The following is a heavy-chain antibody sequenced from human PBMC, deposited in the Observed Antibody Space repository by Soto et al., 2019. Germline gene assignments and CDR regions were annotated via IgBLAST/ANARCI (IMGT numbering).Heavy chain of an antibody. CDR2: ISSSSSYI. Sequence: GGSLRLSCAASGFTFSSYSMNWVRQAPGKGLEWVSSISSSSSYIYYADSVKGRFTISRDNAKNSLYLQMNSLRAEDTAVYYCESGQEWDSMVRGVIITSNFFDYWGQGTLVTVSS. J-gene: IGHJ4*02. D-gene: IGHD3-10*01. CDR3: ESGQEWDSMVRGVIITSNFFDY. CDR1: GFTFSSYS. V-gene: IGHV3-21*01.